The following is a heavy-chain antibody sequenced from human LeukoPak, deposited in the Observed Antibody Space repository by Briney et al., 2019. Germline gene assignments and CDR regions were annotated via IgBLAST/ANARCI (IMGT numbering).Heavy chain of an antibody. V-gene: IGHV4-59*10. CDR2: IYSSGST. Sequence: SETLSLTCAVYGGSFSGYYWSWIRQPAGKGLEWIGRIYSSGSTNYNPSLKSRVTMSVDTSKNQFSLKLTSVTAADTAVYYCARGHCSSTSCQWGFDYWGQGTLVTVSS. J-gene: IGHJ4*02. CDR1: GGSFSGYY. D-gene: IGHD2-2*01. CDR3: ARGHCSSTSCQWGFDY.